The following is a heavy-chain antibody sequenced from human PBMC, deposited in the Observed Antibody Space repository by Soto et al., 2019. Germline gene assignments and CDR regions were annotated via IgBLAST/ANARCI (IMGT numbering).Heavy chain of an antibody. J-gene: IGHJ4*02. CDR2: IYYSGST. V-gene: IGHV4-39*01. CDR1: GGSISSSSYY. D-gene: IGHD6-13*01. Sequence: SETLSLTCTVSGGSISSSSYYWGWIRQTPGKGLEWIGSIYYSGSTYYNPSLKSRVTISVDTSKNQFSLKPSSVTAADTAVYYCARRAEAAAGKVSFDYWGQGTMVTVYS. CDR3: ARRAEAAAGKVSFDY.